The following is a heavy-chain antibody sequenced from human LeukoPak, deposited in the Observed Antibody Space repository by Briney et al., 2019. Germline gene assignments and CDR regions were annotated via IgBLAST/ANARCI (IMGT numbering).Heavy chain of an antibody. V-gene: IGHV1-69*05. J-gene: IGHJ4*02. CDR1: GGTFSSYA. CDR2: IIPIFGTA. Sequence: SVKVSCKASGGTFSSYATSWVRQAPGQGLEWMGGIIPIFGTANYAQKFQGRVTITTDESTSTAYMELSSLRSEDTAVYYCARSSSWSNYFDYWGQGTLVTVSS. CDR3: ARSSSWSNYFDY. D-gene: IGHD6-13*01.